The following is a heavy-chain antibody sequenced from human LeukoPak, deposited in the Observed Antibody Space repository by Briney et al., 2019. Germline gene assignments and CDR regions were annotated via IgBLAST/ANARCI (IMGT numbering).Heavy chain of an antibody. J-gene: IGHJ4*02. CDR3: ARLLNYYDSSGYYGTHFDY. CDR2: IYYSGST. Sequence: PSETLPLTCTVSGGSISSGGYYWSWIRQHPGKGLEWIGYIYYSGSTYYNPSLKSRVTISVDTSKNQFSLKLSSVTAADTAVYYCARLLNYYDSSGYYGTHFDYWGQGTLVTVSS. D-gene: IGHD3-22*01. V-gene: IGHV4-31*03. CDR1: GGSISSGGYY.